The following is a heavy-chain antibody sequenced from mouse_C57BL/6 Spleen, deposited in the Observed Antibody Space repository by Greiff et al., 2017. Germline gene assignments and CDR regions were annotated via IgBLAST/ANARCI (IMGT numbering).Heavy chain of an antibody. D-gene: IGHD1-1*01. Sequence: QVQLQQSGAELVKPGASVKLSCKASGYTFTSYWMHWVKQRPGQGLEWIGMIHPNSGSTNYNEKFKSKATLTVDKSSSTAYMQLSSLTSEDSAVYYCARSEDYYGSSFLCYWGQGTTLTVAS. J-gene: IGHJ2*01. CDR2: IHPNSGST. CDR1: GYTFTSYW. CDR3: ARSEDYYGSSFLCY. V-gene: IGHV1-64*01.